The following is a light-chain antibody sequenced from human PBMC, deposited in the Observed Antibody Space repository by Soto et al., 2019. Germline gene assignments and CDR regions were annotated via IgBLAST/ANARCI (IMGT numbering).Light chain of an antibody. CDR1: SSNIGTNA. V-gene: IGLV1-44*01. CDR2: NNN. CDR3: PAWDDSTHGYV. J-gene: IGLJ1*01. Sequence: QSVLTQPPSASGTPGQRVTISCSGGSSNIGTNAVNWYQQLPGTAPKLLIYNNNQRPSGVPDRFSGSKSGTSASLAISGLQSEDEADYYCPAWDDSTHGYVFATGPTVTVL.